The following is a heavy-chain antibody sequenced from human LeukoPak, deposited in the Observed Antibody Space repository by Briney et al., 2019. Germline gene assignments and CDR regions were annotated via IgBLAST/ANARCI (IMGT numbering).Heavy chain of an antibody. CDR3: ARDVVAATQTFSYGMDD. J-gene: IGHJ6*02. V-gene: IGHV3-30*02. CDR2: VWYDGSNK. Sequence: GGSLRLSCAASGFSFSSFGIHWVRQAPGKGLEWVAIVWYDGSNKHYADSVKGRFTISRDNSKNTLYLQMNSLRAEDTAVYYCARDVVAATQTFSYGMDDWGQGTTVTVSS. D-gene: IGHD2-15*01. CDR1: GFSFSSFG.